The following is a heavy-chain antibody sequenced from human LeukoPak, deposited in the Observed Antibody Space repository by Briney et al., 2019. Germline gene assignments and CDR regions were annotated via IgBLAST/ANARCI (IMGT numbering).Heavy chain of an antibody. D-gene: IGHD5-12*01. CDR3: ASHIVATIFDYFDY. CDR1: RFTFSDYY. CDR2: ISSSSSYT. Sequence: GGSLRLSCAASRFTFSDYYMSWISQAPGKGLEWVSYISSSSSYTNYADSVKGRFTISRDNAKNSLYLQMNSLRAEDTAVYYCASHIVATIFDYFDYWGQGTLVTVSS. J-gene: IGHJ4*02. V-gene: IGHV3-11*06.